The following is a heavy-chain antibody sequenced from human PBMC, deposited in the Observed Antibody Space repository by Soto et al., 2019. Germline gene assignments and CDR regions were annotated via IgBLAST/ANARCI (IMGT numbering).Heavy chain of an antibody. V-gene: IGHV4-31*03. Sequence: PSETLSLTCTVSGGSISSGGYYWSWIRQHPGKGLEWIGYIYYSGSTYYNPSLKSRVTISVDTSKNQFSLKLSSVTAADTAVYYCARGSYYYDSSGYYPHKYFDYWGQGTLVTVSS. CDR3: ARGSYYYDSSGYYPHKYFDY. CDR2: IYYSGST. J-gene: IGHJ4*02. CDR1: GGSISSGGYY. D-gene: IGHD3-22*01.